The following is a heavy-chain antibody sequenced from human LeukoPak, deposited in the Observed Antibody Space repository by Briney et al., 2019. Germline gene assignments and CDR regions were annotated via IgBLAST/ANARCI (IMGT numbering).Heavy chain of an antibody. D-gene: IGHD6-13*01. J-gene: IGHJ4*02. Sequence: GGSLRLSCAASGFTFDDYAMHWVRQAPGKGLEWVSGISWNSGSIGYADSVKGRFTISRDNAKNTLYLQMNSLRAEDTAVYYCARHSSSWYFDYWGQGTLVTVSS. CDR2: ISWNSGSI. V-gene: IGHV3-9*01. CDR1: GFTFDDYA. CDR3: ARHSSSWYFDY.